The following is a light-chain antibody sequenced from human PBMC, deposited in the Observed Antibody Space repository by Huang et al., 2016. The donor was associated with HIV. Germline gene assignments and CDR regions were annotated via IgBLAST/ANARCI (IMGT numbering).Light chain of an antibody. CDR3: LQYYSVPQT. J-gene: IGKJ1*01. V-gene: IGKV4-1*01. CDR2: VAT. CDR1: QSVLYSLSKKNY. Sequence: DIVMTQSPDSLAVSPGERATINCKSSQSVLYSLSKKNYLAWFQQNPGRPPKLLIYVATTRESGVPDRFSGSGSGTDFTLTINNLQAEDVAVYFCLQYYSVPQTFGHGTKVEI.